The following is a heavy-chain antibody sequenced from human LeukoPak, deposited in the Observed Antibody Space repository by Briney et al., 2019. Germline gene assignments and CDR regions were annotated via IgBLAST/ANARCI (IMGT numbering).Heavy chain of an antibody. V-gene: IGHV4-59*08. CDR1: GDSISHYY. Sequence: PSETLSLTCTVSGDSISHYYWVWIRQPPGKGLEWIGHIHYSGTTNFNPSLKRRVTISVDTSNNQFSLNLNSLTAADTAIYYCARNTFRFLEWSADVLDMWGQGTYAIVSS. CDR3: ARNTFRFLEWSADVLDM. D-gene: IGHD3-3*01. J-gene: IGHJ3*02. CDR2: IHYSGTT.